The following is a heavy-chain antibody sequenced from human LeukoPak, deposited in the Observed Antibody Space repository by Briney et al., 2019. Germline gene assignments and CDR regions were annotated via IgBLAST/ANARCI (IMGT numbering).Heavy chain of an antibody. Sequence: ETLSLTCAVSGDSISSYHWSWIRQPPGKALEWLAHIFSNDEKSYSTSLKSRLTISKDTSKSQVVLTMTNMDPVDTATYYCARKDRNWFDPWGQGTLVTVSS. V-gene: IGHV2-26*02. J-gene: IGHJ5*02. CDR3: ARKDRNWFDP. CDR2: IFSNDEK. CDR1: GDSISSYHW.